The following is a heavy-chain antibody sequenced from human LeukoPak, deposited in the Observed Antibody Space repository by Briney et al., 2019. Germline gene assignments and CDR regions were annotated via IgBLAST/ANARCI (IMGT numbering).Heavy chain of an antibody. CDR2: MDTSGST. D-gene: IGHD3-10*01. Sequence: SETLSLTCTVSGGSISSYYWSWIRQPAGKGLEWIGRMDTSGSTNYNPSLKSRLTMSVDTSKNQFSLKLSSVTAADTAVYYCARGRLTMVRGVPNYFDYWGQGTLVTVSS. CDR1: GGSISSYY. V-gene: IGHV4-4*07. CDR3: ARGRLTMVRGVPNYFDY. J-gene: IGHJ4*02.